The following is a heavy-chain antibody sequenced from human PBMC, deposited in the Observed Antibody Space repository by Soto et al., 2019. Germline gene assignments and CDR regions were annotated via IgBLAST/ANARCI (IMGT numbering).Heavy chain of an antibody. Sequence: QVQLVQSGAEVKKPGASVNVSCKASGYTFTVYYMHWVRQAPGQGLEWMGWINPKSGGTMYPQKFQGRVIMPWDTSISTAYMALTRLRSDDTAVYYCARDLAKGGGSAGFDYWGQGTLVTVSS. CDR2: INPKSGGT. CDR3: ARDLAKGGGSAGFDY. CDR1: GYTFTVYY. V-gene: IGHV1-2*02. J-gene: IGHJ4*02. D-gene: IGHD1-26*01.